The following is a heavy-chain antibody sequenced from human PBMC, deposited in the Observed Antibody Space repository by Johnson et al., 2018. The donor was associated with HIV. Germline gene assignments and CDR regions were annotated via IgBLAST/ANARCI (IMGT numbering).Heavy chain of an antibody. D-gene: IGHD3-22*01. Sequence: QVQLVESGGGVVQPGRSLRLSCAASGFTFSSYAMHWVRQAPGKGLEWVAVISYDGSNKYYADSVKGRFTISRDNSKNTLYLQMNSLRAEDTAVYYCAREGLGEDDYYESGGDAFDIWGQGTMVIVSS. V-gene: IGHV3-30-3*01. CDR1: GFTFSSYA. CDR3: AREGLGEDDYYESGGDAFDI. J-gene: IGHJ3*02. CDR2: ISYDGSNK.